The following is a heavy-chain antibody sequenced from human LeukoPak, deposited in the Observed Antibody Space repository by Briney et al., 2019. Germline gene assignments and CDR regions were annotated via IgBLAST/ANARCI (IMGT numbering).Heavy chain of an antibody. CDR1: GGSISSSNW. J-gene: IGHJ6*03. CDR2: IYHSGST. Sequence: SETLSLTCAVSGGSISSSNWWSWVRQPPGKGLEWIGEIYHSGSTNYNPSLKSRVTISVDTSKNQFSLKLSSVTAADTAVYYCARVPGNYYMDVWAKGTTVTVSS. V-gene: IGHV4-4*02. CDR3: ARVPGNYYMDV.